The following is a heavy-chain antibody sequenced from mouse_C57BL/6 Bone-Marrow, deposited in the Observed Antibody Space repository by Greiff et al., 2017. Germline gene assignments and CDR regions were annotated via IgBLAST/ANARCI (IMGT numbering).Heavy chain of an antibody. D-gene: IGHD1-1*01. Sequence: VQLQQSGAELARPGASVKLSCKASGYTFTSYGISWVKQRTGQGLEWIGEIYPRSGNTYYNEKFKGKATLTADKSSSTAYMELRSLTSEDSAVXFCARARRTTVVAPRYFDVWGTGTTVTVSS. CDR1: GYTFTSYG. CDR2: IYPRSGNT. V-gene: IGHV1-81*01. J-gene: IGHJ1*03. CDR3: ARARRTTVVAPRYFDV.